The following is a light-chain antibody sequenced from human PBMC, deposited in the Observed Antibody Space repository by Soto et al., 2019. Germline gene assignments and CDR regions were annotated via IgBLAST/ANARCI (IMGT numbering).Light chain of an antibody. CDR1: QSISSS. CDR2: AAS. CDR3: HQSYKSPPT. V-gene: IGKV1-39*01. J-gene: IGKJ2*01. Sequence: DIQMPQSPSPLSASVGDRITITCRASQSISSSLNWYRQKPGKAPDHLIYAASSLHSGVPSRFRDSGSWTDFTLTISSLQPEDFATYSCHQSYKSPPTFGQGIKLEI.